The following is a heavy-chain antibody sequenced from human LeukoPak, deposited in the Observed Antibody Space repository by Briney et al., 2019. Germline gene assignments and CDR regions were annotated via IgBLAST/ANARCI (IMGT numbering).Heavy chain of an antibody. CDR1: GFTFSSYW. D-gene: IGHD3-3*01. J-gene: IGHJ4*02. CDR3: ARFPYDFWSGYSRGRHENVDY. CDR2: IKQDGSEK. Sequence: GGSLRLSCAASGFTFSSYWMGWVRQAPGKGLEWVANIKQDGSEKYYVDSVKGRFTISRDNAKNSLYLQMNSLRAEDTAVYYCARFPYDFWSGYSRGRHENVDYWGQGTLVTVSS. V-gene: IGHV3-7*01.